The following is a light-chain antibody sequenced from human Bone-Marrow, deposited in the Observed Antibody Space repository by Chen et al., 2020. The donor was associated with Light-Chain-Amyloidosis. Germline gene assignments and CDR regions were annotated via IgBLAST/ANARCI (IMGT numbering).Light chain of an antibody. CDR2: DDR. V-gene: IGLV3-21*02. CDR3: QVWDSSSDHVV. CDR1: NIGSKS. J-gene: IGLJ2*01. Sequence: SYVLNQPPSVSVAPGQTARITCGGNNIGSKSVHWYQQKPGQAPILVVYDDRDRPSGIPGRFSGSNFGNTATLTVSRGEAGDEADYYCQVWDSSSDHVVFGGGTKLTVL.